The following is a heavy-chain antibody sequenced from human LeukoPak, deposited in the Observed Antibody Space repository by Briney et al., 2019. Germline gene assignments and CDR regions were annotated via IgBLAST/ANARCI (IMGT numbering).Heavy chain of an antibody. CDR1: GVSISRHL. Sequence: PSETLSVTCVVSGVSISRHLWSWIRQPPGMGPQWIGFVHNSGSTDYNPSLKGRVTISADTSKNQFSLKLSSVTASDTAVYYCATNAGPAALNVIDIWGLGTMVTVSS. D-gene: IGHD2-2*01. J-gene: IGHJ3*02. V-gene: IGHV4-59*08. CDR3: ATNAGPAALNVIDI. CDR2: VHNSGST.